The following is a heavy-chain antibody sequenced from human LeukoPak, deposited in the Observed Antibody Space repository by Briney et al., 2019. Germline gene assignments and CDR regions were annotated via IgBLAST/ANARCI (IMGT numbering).Heavy chain of an antibody. D-gene: IGHD2-15*01. CDR2: INHSGST. V-gene: IGHV4-34*01. J-gene: IGHJ6*03. Sequence: NPSETLSLTCAVYGGSFSGYYWSWIRQPPGKGLEWIGEINHSGSTNYNPSLKSRVTISVDTSKNQFSLKLSSVTAADTAVYYCARGVRYCSGGSCYSYYCYMDVWGKGTTVTVSS. CDR3: ARGVRYCSGGSCYSYYCYMDV. CDR1: GGSFSGYY.